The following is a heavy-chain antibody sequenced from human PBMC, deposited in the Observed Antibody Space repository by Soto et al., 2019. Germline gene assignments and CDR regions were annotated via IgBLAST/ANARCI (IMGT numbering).Heavy chain of an antibody. J-gene: IGHJ4*02. CDR3: AKTDKFNPQSSGWANRFDY. D-gene: IGHD6-19*01. Sequence: EVQLLESGGGLVQPGGSLRLSCAASGFTFSSYAMTWVRQAPGKGLEWVSTISRSGDSTYYRDSVKGRFTISRDNSKNTVYLQMNSLRAEDKAGYYCAKTDKFNPQSSGWANRFDYWGQGTLVTVSS. V-gene: IGHV3-23*01. CDR1: GFTFSSYA. CDR2: ISRSGDST.